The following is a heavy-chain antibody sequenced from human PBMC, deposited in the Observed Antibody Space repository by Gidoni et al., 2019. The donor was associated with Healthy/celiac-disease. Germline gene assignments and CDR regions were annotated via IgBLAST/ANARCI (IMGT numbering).Heavy chain of an antibody. CDR3: ARGPVRGNLNDY. J-gene: IGHJ4*02. CDR1: GGTFSSYA. V-gene: IGHV1-69*06. Sequence: QVQRVQSGAEVKKPGSAVKVSCKAAGGTFSSYAISWVRQAPGQGLEWMGGVIPIFGTANYAQKFQGRVTIPADKSTSTAYLGLSSLGSEDTAVYYCARGPVRGNLNDYWGQGTLVTVSS. CDR2: VIPIFGTA. D-gene: IGHD3-10*01.